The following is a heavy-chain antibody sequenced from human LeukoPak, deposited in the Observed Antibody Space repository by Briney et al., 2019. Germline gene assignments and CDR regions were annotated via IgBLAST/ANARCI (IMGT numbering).Heavy chain of an antibody. Sequence: SETLSLTCTVSGYSISSGYYWGWIRQPPGKGLEWIGSIYESGSTYYNPSLKSRVTISVDTSKNQFSLELSSVTAADTAVYYCARDQRGYSYGYLLDYWGQGTLVTVSS. J-gene: IGHJ4*02. V-gene: IGHV4-38-2*02. D-gene: IGHD5-18*01. CDR3: ARDQRGYSYGYLLDY. CDR1: GYSISSGYY. CDR2: IYESGST.